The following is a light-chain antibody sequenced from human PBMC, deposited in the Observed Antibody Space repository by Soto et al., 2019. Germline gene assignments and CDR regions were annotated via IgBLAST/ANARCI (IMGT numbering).Light chain of an antibody. V-gene: IGLV2-14*01. CDR2: EVS. Sequence: QSALTQPASVSGSPGRSITISCTGTSSDVGAYNYVSWYQQHPGKAPKVVIYEVSNRPSGVSDRFSGSKSDNTASLTISGLQAEDEGDYYCSSYTSSSSPSYVFGTGTKLTVL. CDR3: SSYTSSSSPSYV. CDR1: SSDVGAYNY. J-gene: IGLJ1*01.